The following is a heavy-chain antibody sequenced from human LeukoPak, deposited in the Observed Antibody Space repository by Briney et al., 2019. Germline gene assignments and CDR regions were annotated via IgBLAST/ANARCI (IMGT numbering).Heavy chain of an antibody. CDR1: GYTFTGYH. CDR2: INPNSGGT. CDR3: ASTSSTSPLNYYYYMDV. J-gene: IGHJ6*03. D-gene: IGHD2-2*01. V-gene: IGHV1-2*02. Sequence: ASVKVSCKASGYTFTGYHMHWVRQAPGQGLEWMGWINPNSGGTNYAQKFQGRVTMTRDTSISTAYMELSRLRSDDTAVYYCASTSSTSPLNYYYYMDVWGKGTTVTVSS.